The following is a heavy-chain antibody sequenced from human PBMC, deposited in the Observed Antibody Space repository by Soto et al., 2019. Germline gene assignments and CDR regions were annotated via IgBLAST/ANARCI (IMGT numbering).Heavy chain of an antibody. CDR1: GFTFSSYA. CDR3: AKDRTLLLWFGDPNYFDY. D-gene: IGHD3-10*01. V-gene: IGHV3-23*01. CDR2: ISGSGGST. Sequence: GSLRLSCAASGFTFSSYAMSWVRQAPGKGLEWVSAISGSGGSTYYADSVKGRFTISRDNSKNTLYLQMNSLRAEDTAVYYCAKDRTLLLWFGDPNYFDYWGQGTLVLVSS. J-gene: IGHJ4*02.